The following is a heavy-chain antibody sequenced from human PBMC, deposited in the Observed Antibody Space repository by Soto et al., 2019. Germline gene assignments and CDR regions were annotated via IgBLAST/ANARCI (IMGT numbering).Heavy chain of an antibody. Sequence: SDTLYLTCAVYGVFFSGYYWSWILQPPGKGLEWIGEINHSGSTNYNPSLKSRVTISVDTSKNQFSLKLSSVTAADTAVYYCASHMVRGVSRGAADDWGQGALVTVAS. V-gene: IGHV4-34*01. J-gene: IGHJ4*02. CDR2: INHSGST. D-gene: IGHD3-10*01. CDR1: GVFFSGYY. CDR3: ASHMVRGVSRGAADD.